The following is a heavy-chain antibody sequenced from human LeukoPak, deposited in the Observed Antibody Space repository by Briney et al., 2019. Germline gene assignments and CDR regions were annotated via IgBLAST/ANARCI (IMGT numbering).Heavy chain of an antibody. D-gene: IGHD4-23*01. Sequence: SETLSLTCAVSGDSINNNIWWTWVRQPPGKGLERIGEIHHGGSTNYKPSLKSRVTISVDKSKNQFSLKLRSVTAADTAVYYCARGGGGNALDYWGQGTLVTVSS. CDR1: GDSINNNIW. J-gene: IGHJ4*02. CDR2: IHHGGST. CDR3: ARGGGGNALDY. V-gene: IGHV4-4*02.